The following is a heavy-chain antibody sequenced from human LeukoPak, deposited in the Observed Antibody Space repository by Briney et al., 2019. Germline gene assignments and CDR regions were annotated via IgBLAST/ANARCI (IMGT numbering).Heavy chain of an antibody. Sequence: GGSLRLSCAASGFTFSDYYMSWVRQAPGKGLEWVSYISSSGSTIYYADSVKGRFTISRDNAKNSLYLQMNSLRAEDTAVYYCAREGRWNYYYYGMDVWGQGTTVTVSS. CDR2: ISSSGSTI. V-gene: IGHV3-11*01. CDR1: GFTFSDYY. J-gene: IGHJ6*02. CDR3: AREGRWNYYYYGMDV. D-gene: IGHD2-15*01.